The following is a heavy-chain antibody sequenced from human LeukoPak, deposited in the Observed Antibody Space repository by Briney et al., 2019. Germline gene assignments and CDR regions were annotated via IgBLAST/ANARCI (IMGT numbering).Heavy chain of an antibody. CDR3: ARGAYGDPTSFDY. Sequence: PSETLSLTCAVSGGSISSGGYSWSWIRQPPGKGLEWIGYIYHSGSTYYNPSLKSRVTISVDRSKNQFSLKLSSVTAADTAVYYCARGAYGDPTSFDYWGQGTLVTVSS. J-gene: IGHJ4*02. V-gene: IGHV4-30-2*01. CDR2: IYHSGST. D-gene: IGHD4-17*01. CDR1: GGSISSGGYS.